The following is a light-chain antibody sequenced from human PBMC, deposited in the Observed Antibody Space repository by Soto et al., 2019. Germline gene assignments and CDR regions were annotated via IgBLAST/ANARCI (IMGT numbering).Light chain of an antibody. CDR3: SSYTTRTWV. CDR2: EVS. J-gene: IGLJ3*02. CDR1: SSDIGGYNY. V-gene: IGLV2-14*01. Sequence: QSVLTQPASVSGSPGQSITISCTGSSSDIGGYNYVSWYQQHPGKAPKLMIYEVSNRPSGVSYRFSGSKSGNTASLTISGLQAEDEADYYCSSYTTRTWVFGGGTKLTVL.